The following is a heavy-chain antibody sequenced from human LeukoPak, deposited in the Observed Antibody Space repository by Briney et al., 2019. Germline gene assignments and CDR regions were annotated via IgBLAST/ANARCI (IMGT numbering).Heavy chain of an antibody. J-gene: IGHJ4*02. CDR1: GGSISSGGYY. CDR3: ARGGYDKTSPAGY. D-gene: IGHD5-12*01. Sequence: SETLSLTCTVSGGSISSGGYYWSWIRQPPGKGLEWIGYIYHSGSTYYNPSLKSRVTISVDRSKNQFSLKLSSVTAADTAVYYCARGGYDKTSPAGYWGQGTLVTVSS. CDR2: IYHSGST. V-gene: IGHV4-30-2*01.